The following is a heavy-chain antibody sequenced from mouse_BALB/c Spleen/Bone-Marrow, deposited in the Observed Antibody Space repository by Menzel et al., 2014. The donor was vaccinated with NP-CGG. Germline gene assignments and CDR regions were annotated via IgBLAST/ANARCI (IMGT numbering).Heavy chain of an antibody. D-gene: IGHD1-2*01. J-gene: IGHJ3*01. CDR1: GFVFSSYD. V-gene: IGHV5-12-1*01. CDR3: ARQGFATSTSWFAY. CDR2: ISSGGGRT. Sequence: EVMLVESGGGLVKPGGSLKLSCAASGFVFSSYDMSWVRQTPDKRLEWVAFISSGGGRTYYPDTVKGRFTISRDTAKNTLYLQMSSLKSDDTAIYYCARQGFATSTSWFAYWGQGTLVTVFA.